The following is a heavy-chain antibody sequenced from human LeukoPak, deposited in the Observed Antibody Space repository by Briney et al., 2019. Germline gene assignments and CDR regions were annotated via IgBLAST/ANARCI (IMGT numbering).Heavy chain of an antibody. CDR1: GYIFTTYW. V-gene: IGHV5-51*01. Sequence: GESLQISCKGSGYIFTTYWIGWVRQLPGKGLEWMGIIYPGDSDTRYSPSFQGQVTISADKSIGTAYLQWSGLKASDTAMYYCARARYCSGGSCYAEYWGQGTLVTVSS. CDR2: IYPGDSDT. J-gene: IGHJ4*02. D-gene: IGHD2-15*01. CDR3: ARARYCSGGSCYAEY.